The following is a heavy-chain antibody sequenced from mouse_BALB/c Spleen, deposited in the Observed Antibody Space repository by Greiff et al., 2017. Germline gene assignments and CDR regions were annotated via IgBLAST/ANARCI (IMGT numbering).Heavy chain of an antibody. Sequence: EVKLQESGPGLVKPSQSLSLTCTVTGYSITSDYAWNWIRQFPGNKLEWMGYISYSGSTSYNPSLKSRISITRDTSKNQFFLQLNSVTTEDTATYYCATLITTVVDYWYFDVWGAGTTVTVSS. V-gene: IGHV3-2*02. CDR2: ISYSGST. J-gene: IGHJ1*01. CDR1: GYSITSDYA. CDR3: ATLITTVVDYWYFDV. D-gene: IGHD1-1*01.